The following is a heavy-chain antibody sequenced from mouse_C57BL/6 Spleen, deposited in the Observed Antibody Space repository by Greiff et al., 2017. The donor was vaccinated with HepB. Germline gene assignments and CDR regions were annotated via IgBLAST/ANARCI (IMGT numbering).Heavy chain of an antibody. V-gene: IGHV1-64*01. Sequence: VKLQQPGAELVKPGASVKLSCKASGYTFTSYWMHWVKQRPGQGLEWIGMIHPNSGSTNYNEKFKSKATLTVDKSSSTAYMQLSSLTSEDSAVYYCARWSTTVPHAMDYWGQGTSVTVSS. CDR2: IHPNSGST. J-gene: IGHJ4*01. CDR1: GYTFTSYW. CDR3: ARWSTTVPHAMDY. D-gene: IGHD1-1*01.